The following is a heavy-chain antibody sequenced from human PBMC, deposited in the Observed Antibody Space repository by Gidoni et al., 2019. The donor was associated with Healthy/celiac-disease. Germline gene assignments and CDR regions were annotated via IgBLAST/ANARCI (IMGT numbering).Heavy chain of an antibody. V-gene: IGHV4-31*03. CDR1: GGSISSGGYY. CDR3: ARWARRGGDYDLRFDP. J-gene: IGHJ5*02. CDR2: IYYSGST. Sequence: QVQLQESGPGLVKPSQTLSLTCTVSGGSISSGGYYWSWIRQHPGKGLEWIGYIYYSGSTYYNPSLKSRVTISVDTSKNQFSLKLSSVTAADTAVYYCARWARRGGDYDLRFDPWGQGTLVTVSS. D-gene: IGHD4-17*01.